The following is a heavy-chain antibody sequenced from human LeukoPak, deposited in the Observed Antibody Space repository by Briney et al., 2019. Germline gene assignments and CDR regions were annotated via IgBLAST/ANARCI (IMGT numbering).Heavy chain of an antibody. J-gene: IGHJ4*02. CDR1: GGSISSYY. CDR3: ARVTHSSSWYVRGVIDY. CDR2: IYTSGTT. D-gene: IGHD6-13*01. Sequence: PSETLSLTCTVSGGSISSYYWSWIRQPAGKGLEWIGRIYTSGTTNYNPSLKSRVTISVDKSKNQFSLKLSSVTAADTAVYYCARVTHSSSWYVRGVIDYWGQGTLVTVSS. V-gene: IGHV4-4*07.